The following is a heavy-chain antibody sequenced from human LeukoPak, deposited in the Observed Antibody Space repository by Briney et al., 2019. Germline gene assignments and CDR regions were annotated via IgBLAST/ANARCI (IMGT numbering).Heavy chain of an antibody. V-gene: IGHV3-30*18. CDR2: ISYDGSNK. CDR3: AKDFGYCSGGSCPAFDY. CDR1: GFTFSSYG. D-gene: IGHD2-15*01. J-gene: IGHJ4*02. Sequence: PGRSLRLSCAASGFTFSSYGMHWVRQAPGKGLEWVAVISYDGSNKYYADSVKGRFTISRDNSKNSLYLQMNSLRTEDTALYYCAKDFGYCSGGSCPAFDYWGQGTRVTVSS.